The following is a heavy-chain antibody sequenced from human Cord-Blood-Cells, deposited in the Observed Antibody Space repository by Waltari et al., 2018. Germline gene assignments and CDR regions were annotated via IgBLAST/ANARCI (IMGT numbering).Heavy chain of an antibody. CDR3: ARGSGYYGSGSYWVY. V-gene: IGHV4-59*01. Sequence: QVQLQESGPGLVKPSETLSLPCTVSGGSISSYYWSWIRQPPGKGLEWIGDIYYSGSTNDNRPVKSRVTISVDTSKSQFVLKLSSVTAADTAVYYCARGSGYYGSGSYWVYWGQGTLVTVSS. J-gene: IGHJ4*02. D-gene: IGHD3-10*01. CDR2: IYYSGST. CDR1: GGSISSYY.